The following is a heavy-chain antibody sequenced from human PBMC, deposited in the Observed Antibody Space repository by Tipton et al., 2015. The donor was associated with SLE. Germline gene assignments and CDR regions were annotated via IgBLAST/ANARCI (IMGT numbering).Heavy chain of an antibody. V-gene: IGHV3-23*01. CDR3: ANGMDV. J-gene: IGHJ6*02. Sequence: GSLRLSCVASGFSLSKSAMGWVRQAPGKGLGWVSAISGGDGDIYYADSVKGRFTISRDNSENTLYLQMSTLRVEDTALYYCANGMDVWGQGTMVTVSS. CDR1: GFSLSKSA. CDR2: ISGGDGDI.